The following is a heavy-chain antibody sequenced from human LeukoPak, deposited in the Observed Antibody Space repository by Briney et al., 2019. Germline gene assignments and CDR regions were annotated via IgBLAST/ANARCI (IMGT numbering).Heavy chain of an antibody. V-gene: IGHV1-3*01. CDR1: GYSFTAYN. D-gene: IGHD2-2*01. CDR3: ARDLMYCDTMSCYDGDFDY. J-gene: IGHJ4*02. Sequence: ASVKVSCKASGYSFTAYNIHWVRQAPGQRLEWMGWIAPGNGNTKYSQKFQGRVTLTRDTSATTVYMELRSLRSDDTAIYYCARDLMYCDTMSCYDGDFDYWGQGTPVTVSS. CDR2: IAPGNGNT.